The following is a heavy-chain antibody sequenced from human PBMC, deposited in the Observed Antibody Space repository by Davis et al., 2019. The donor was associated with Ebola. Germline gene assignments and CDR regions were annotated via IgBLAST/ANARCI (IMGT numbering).Heavy chain of an antibody. V-gene: IGHV1-18*01. J-gene: IGHJ4*02. D-gene: IGHD2-15*01. CDR1: GYTFSSYG. CDR3: ARERSIAFDY. CDR2: ISAHNGNT. Sequence: ASVKVSCKASGYTFSSYGLSWVRQAPGQGLEWMGWISAHNGNTNYAQKFQGRVTMTTDTSTSTAYMELSSLRSEDTAVYYCARERSIAFDYWGQGTLVTVSS.